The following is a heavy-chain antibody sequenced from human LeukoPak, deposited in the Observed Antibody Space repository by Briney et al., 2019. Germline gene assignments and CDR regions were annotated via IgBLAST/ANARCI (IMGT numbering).Heavy chain of an antibody. CDR3: ARGRILTGLFDY. V-gene: IGHV1-18*01. CDR1: GYTFTSYG. J-gene: IGHJ4*02. Sequence: ASVKVSCKASGYTFTSYGISWVRQAPGQGLEWMGWISAYSLNTNYAQNFQGRVTMTRDMSTSTVYMELSSLRSEDTAVYYCARGRILTGLFDYWGQGTLVTVSS. D-gene: IGHD3-9*01. CDR2: ISAYSLNT.